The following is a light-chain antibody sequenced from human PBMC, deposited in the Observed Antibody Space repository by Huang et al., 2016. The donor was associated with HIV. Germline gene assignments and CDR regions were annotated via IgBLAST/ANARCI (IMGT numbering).Light chain of an antibody. CDR3: QQYGSSSYT. CDR2: DAS. Sequence: ELVLTHSPASLSLSPVERAILSCGASQSVSSRYLAWFQQKPGLPPRLLIYDASVRAAGIPDRFSGGGSVTDFTLTISRLEPEDFAVYYCQQYGSSSYTFGQGTKLEIK. J-gene: IGKJ2*01. CDR1: QSVSSRY. V-gene: IGKV3D-20*01.